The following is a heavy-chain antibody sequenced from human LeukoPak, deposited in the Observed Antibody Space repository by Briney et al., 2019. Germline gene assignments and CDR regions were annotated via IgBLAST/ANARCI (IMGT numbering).Heavy chain of an antibody. CDR2: ISGSGGST. D-gene: IGHD6-19*01. CDR1: GFTFSSYA. V-gene: IGHV3-23*01. CDR3: AKAVSGWSYRTYWYFDL. J-gene: IGHJ2*01. Sequence: PGGSLRLSCAASGFTFSSYAMSWVRQAPGKGLEWVSGISGSGGSTYYADSVKGRFTISRDNSKNTLYLQMNSLRAEDTAVYYCAKAVSGWSYRTYWYFDLWGRGTLVTVSS.